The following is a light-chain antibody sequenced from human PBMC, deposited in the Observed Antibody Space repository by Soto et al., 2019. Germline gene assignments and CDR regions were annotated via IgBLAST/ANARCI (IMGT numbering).Light chain of an antibody. Sequence: EIVLTQSPATLSSSPGETATLSCRASQYVGSRLAWYQHKPGQAPRLLIYYMSKRATGIPARFSGSGSGTDFTRTISSLAPDDFAIYYCHQRQSWTRTFGQGTKVEIK. CDR3: HQRQSWTRT. J-gene: IGKJ1*01. CDR1: QYVGSR. V-gene: IGKV3-11*01. CDR2: YMS.